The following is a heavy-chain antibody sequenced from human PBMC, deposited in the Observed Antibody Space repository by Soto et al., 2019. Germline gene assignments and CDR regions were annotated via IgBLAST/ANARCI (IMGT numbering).Heavy chain of an antibody. Sequence: SETLSLTCAVYGGSFSGYYWSWIRQPPGKGLEWIGEINHSGSTYYNPSLKSRVSLSVDTSKNQFSLNLTSVTAADTAMHYCARSSRSYFDYWGQGTLVTVSS. CDR1: GGSFSGYY. J-gene: IGHJ4*02. V-gene: IGHV4-34*01. CDR2: INHSGST. CDR3: ARSSRSYFDY.